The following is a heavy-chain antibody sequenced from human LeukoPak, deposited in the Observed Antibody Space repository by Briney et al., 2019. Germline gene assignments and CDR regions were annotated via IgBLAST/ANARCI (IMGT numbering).Heavy chain of an antibody. V-gene: IGHV4-34*01. CDR2: INHSGST. CDR1: GGSFRGYY. CDR3: ARGCLLRFLEWLQTTSYCWFDP. J-gene: IGHJ5*02. Sequence: SETLSLTCAVYGGSFRGYYWSWIRQPPGKGLEWIGEINHSGSTNYNPSLKSRVTISVDTSKNQFSLKLSSVTAADTAVYYCARGCLLRFLEWLQTTSYCWFDPWGQGTLVTVSS. D-gene: IGHD3-3*01.